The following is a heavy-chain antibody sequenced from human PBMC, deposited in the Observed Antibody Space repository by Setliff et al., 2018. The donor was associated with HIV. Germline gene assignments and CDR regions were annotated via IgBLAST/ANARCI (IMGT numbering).Heavy chain of an antibody. CDR2: INVGHGRT. D-gene: IGHD4-4*01. J-gene: IGHJ3*02. V-gene: IGHV1-3*01. Sequence: ASVKVSCKASGHSFTYFFLYWVRQAPGQRLEWMGWINVGHGRTKYSQKFQDRVTFTRDASASTAYMDLSSLISEDTAVSYCAGFSGSNSDYYPFDIWGQGTMVTVSS. CDR1: GHSFTYFF. CDR3: AGFSGSNSDYYPFDI.